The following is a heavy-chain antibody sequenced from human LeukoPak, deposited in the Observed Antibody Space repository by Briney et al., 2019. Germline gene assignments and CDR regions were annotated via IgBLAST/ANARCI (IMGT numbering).Heavy chain of an antibody. CDR3: AHSRRDGYNFGY. CDR1: GFSLSTIGVG. Sequence: SGPTLVKPTQTLTLTCTFSGFSLSTIGVGVGWIRQPPGKSLEWLALSYWNDDKRYSPSLKSRLTITKDTSKNQVVLTMTNMDPVDTATYYCAHSRRDGYNFGYWGQGTLVTVSS. J-gene: IGHJ4*02. D-gene: IGHD5-24*01. CDR2: SYWNDDK. V-gene: IGHV2-5*01.